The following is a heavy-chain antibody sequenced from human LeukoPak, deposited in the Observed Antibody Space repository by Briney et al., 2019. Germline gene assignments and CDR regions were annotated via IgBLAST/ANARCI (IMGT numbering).Heavy chain of an antibody. CDR2: ISGSGGST. D-gene: IGHD2-2*01. CDR3: AKDTRYCSSTSSPYYYYGMDV. CDR1: GFTFSSYA. V-gene: IGHV3-23*01. Sequence: PGGSLRLSCAASGFTFSSYAMSWVRQAPGKGLEWVSAISGSGGSTYYADSVKGRFTISRDNSKNTLYLQMNSLRAEDTAVYYCAKDTRYCSSTSSPYYYYGMDVWGQGTTVTVSS. J-gene: IGHJ6*02.